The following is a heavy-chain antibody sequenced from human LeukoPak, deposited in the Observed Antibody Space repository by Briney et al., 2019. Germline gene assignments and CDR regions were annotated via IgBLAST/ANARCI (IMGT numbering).Heavy chain of an antibody. CDR1: GYTLTELS. CDR2: FDPEDGEK. V-gene: IGHV1-24*01. Sequence: SVKVSCKVSGYTLTELSMHWVRQAPGKGLEWMGGFDPEDGEKIYAQKFQGRVTMTEDTSTDTAYMELSSLRSEDTAVYYCATDVTTATPKGFDYWGQGTLVTVSS. D-gene: IGHD2-21*02. J-gene: IGHJ4*02. CDR3: ATDVTTATPKGFDY.